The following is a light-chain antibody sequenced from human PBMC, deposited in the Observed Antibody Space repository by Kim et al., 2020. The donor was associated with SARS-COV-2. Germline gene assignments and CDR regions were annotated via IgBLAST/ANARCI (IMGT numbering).Light chain of an antibody. CDR1: KLGDSY. V-gene: IGLV3-1*01. J-gene: IGLJ1*01. CDR2: QDT. CDR3: QAWDSSTLYV. Sequence: PGQEANLPCSGDKLGDSYTSWYQQKPGQSPLLVIYQDTKRPSGIPERFSGSTSGNTATLTITGAQAMDEADYYCQAWDSSTLYVFGAGTKVTVL.